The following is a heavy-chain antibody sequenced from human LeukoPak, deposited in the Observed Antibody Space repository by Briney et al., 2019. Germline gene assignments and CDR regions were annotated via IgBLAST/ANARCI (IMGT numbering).Heavy chain of an antibody. CDR3: ARGSLWFGGNNWFDP. CDR1: GGSISSYY. J-gene: IGHJ5*02. D-gene: IGHD3-10*01. CDR2: IYYSGST. Sequence: PSETLSLTCTVSGGSISSYYWSWIRQPPGKGLEWIGYIYYSGSTNYNPSLKSRVTISVDTSKNQFSLKLSSVTAADTAVYYCARGSLWFGGNNWFDPWGQGTLVTVSS. V-gene: IGHV4-59*12.